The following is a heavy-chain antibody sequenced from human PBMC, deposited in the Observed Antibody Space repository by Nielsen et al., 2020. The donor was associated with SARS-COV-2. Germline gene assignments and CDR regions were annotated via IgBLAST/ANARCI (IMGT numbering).Heavy chain of an antibody. CDR1: GFTFSSYW. Sequence: GGSLRLSCAASGFTFSSYWMSWVRQAPGKGLEWVANIKQDGSEKYYVDSVKGRFTISRDNAKNSLYLQMNSLRAEDTAVYYCATVYGDYETYYFDYWGQGTLVTVSS. CDR3: ATVYGDYETYYFDY. D-gene: IGHD4-17*01. V-gene: IGHV3-7*01. J-gene: IGHJ4*02. CDR2: IKQDGSEK.